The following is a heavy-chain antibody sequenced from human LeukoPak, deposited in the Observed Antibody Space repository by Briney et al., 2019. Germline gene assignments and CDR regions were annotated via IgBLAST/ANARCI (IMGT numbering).Heavy chain of an antibody. Sequence: GGSLRLSCAASGFTVSSNYMSWVRQAPGKGLEWVSSISSSSSYIYYADSVKGRFTISRDNAKNSLYLQMNSLRAEDTAVYYCARLPYDSSGYYGSFFDYWGQGTLVTVSS. CDR3: ARLPYDSSGYYGSFFDY. CDR1: GFTVSSNY. J-gene: IGHJ4*02. CDR2: ISSSSSYI. D-gene: IGHD3-22*01. V-gene: IGHV3-21*01.